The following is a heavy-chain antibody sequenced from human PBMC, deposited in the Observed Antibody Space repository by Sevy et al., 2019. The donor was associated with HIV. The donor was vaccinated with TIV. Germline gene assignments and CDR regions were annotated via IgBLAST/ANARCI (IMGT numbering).Heavy chain of an antibody. Sequence: ASVKVSCKASGYTFTSYDINWVRQATGQGLEWMGWMNPNSGNTGYAQKFQGRVTMTRNTSISTAYMELSSLRSEDMAVYYCARGRVTTVTTFDYWGQGTLVTVSS. J-gene: IGHJ4*02. CDR2: MNPNSGNT. V-gene: IGHV1-8*01. CDR1: GYTFTSYD. D-gene: IGHD4-17*01. CDR3: ARGRVTTVTTFDY.